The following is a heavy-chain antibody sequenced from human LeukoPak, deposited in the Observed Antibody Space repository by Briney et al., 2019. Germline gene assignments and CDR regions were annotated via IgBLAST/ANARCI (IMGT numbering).Heavy chain of an antibody. J-gene: IGHJ4*02. CDR1: GGSISRDY. V-gene: IGHV4-59*01. CDR2: IYYTGST. Sequence: SETLSLTCTVSGGSISRDYWSWIRQPPGKGLEWIGYIYYTGSTNYNPSLKSRVTISVDTSKNQFSLKLSSVTAADTAVFYCARGWDYYDSSGYYYYFDYWGQGTLVTVSS. D-gene: IGHD3-22*01. CDR3: ARGWDYYDSSGYYYYFDY.